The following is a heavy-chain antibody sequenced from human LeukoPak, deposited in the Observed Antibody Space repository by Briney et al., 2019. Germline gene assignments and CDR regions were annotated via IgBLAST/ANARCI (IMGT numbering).Heavy chain of an antibody. Sequence: GGSLRLSCAASGFTFDDYGMSWVRQAPGKGLEWVSGINWNGGSTGYADSVKGRFTISRDNAKNSLYLQMNSLRAEDTALYYCARGNGLWFGDPPWDYWGQGTLVTVSS. CDR3: ARGNGLWFGDPPWDY. CDR1: GFTFDDYG. V-gene: IGHV3-20*04. J-gene: IGHJ4*02. CDR2: INWNGGST. D-gene: IGHD3-10*01.